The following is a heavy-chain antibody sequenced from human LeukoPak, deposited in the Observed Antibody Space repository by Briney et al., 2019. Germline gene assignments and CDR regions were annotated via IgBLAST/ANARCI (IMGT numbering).Heavy chain of an antibody. CDR3: AKNRGSGSPFYFDY. CDR1: GFTFTSYG. D-gene: IGHD3-10*01. CDR2: ISYDGTEK. J-gene: IGHJ4*02. V-gene: IGHV3-30*18. Sequence: GGSLRLSCGASGFTFTSYGTHWVRQAPGKGLEWVAVISYDGTEKYYADSVKGRFTISRDNFKSTLYLQMNSLRPEDTAVYYCAKNRGSGSPFYFDYWGQGTLVTVSS.